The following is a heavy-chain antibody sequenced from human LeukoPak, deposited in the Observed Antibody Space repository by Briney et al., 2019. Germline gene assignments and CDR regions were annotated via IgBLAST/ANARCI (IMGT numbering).Heavy chain of an antibody. J-gene: IGHJ3*02. Sequence: ASVKVSCKASGYTFTGYYIHWVRQAPGQGLEWMGIINPSGGSTSYAQKFQGRVTMTRDTSTSTVYMELSSLRSEDTAVYYCARRQTTTDAFDIWGQGTMVTVSS. CDR3: ARRQTTTDAFDI. D-gene: IGHD1-1*01. V-gene: IGHV1-46*01. CDR2: INPSGGST. CDR1: GYTFTGYY.